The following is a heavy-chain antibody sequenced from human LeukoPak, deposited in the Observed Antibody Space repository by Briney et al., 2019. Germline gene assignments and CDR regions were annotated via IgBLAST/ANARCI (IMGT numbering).Heavy chain of an antibody. D-gene: IGHD1-26*01. CDR3: ARVVGAGYFDL. CDR1: GFYFNNYA. J-gene: IGHJ2*01. Sequence: PGGSLRLSCAASGFYFNNYAMHWVRQAPGKGLEWVSGVSWNSGHIGYADFVKGRFTISRDNAKNSLYLQMNSLRAEDTAVYYCARVVGAGYFDLWGRGTLVTVSS. CDR2: VSWNSGHI. V-gene: IGHV3-9*01.